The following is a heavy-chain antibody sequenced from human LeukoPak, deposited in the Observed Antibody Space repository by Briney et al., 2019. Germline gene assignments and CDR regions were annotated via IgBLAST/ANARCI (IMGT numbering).Heavy chain of an antibody. Sequence: GGSLRLSCAASGFTFKTYAMMWVRQAPGKGLEWVSAIGGDGVSRDYSDSVKGRFTISRDNSKNTLYLQMNSLRVEDTALYFCAKRVGGTPDNWGLGTLVTVSS. CDR1: GFTFKTYA. V-gene: IGHV3-23*01. CDR3: AKRVGGTPDN. D-gene: IGHD1-26*01. CDR2: IGGDGVSR. J-gene: IGHJ4*02.